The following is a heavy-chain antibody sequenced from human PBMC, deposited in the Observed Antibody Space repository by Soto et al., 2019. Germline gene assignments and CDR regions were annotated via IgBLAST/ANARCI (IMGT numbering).Heavy chain of an antibody. J-gene: IGHJ6*02. CDR3: ARLAVFGVVNSPYYYYGMDV. D-gene: IGHD3-3*01. CDR2: IYPGDSDT. Sequence: GESLKISCKGSGYSFTSYWIGWVRQMPGKGLEWMGIIYPGDSDTRYSPSFQGQVTISADKSISTAYLQWSSLKASDTAMYYCARLAVFGVVNSPYYYYGMDVWGQGTTVTVSS. V-gene: IGHV5-51*01. CDR1: GYSFTSYW.